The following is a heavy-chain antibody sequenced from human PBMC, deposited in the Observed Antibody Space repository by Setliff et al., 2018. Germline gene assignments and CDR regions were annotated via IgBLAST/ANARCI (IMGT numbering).Heavy chain of an antibody. V-gene: IGHV1-18*01. CDR2: ISAYNGKT. D-gene: IGHD6-13*01. CDR1: GYTFTSYG. CDR3: ARDAPYTNTWRYFDH. Sequence: ASVKVSCKASGYTFTSYGISWVRQAPGQGLEWMGWISAYNGKTEYSQKVQGRVTMTTDRSTSTIYMELRSLRSDDTAMYYCARDAPYTNTWRYFDHWGQGTLVTVSS. J-gene: IGHJ4*02.